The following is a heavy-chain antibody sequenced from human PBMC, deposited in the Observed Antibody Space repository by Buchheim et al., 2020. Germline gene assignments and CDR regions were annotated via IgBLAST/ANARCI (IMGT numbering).Heavy chain of an antibody. J-gene: IGHJ4*02. Sequence: EVQLLESGGGLVRPGGSLRLSCAASGFTFSDYSMNWVRQAPGKGLEWVSLIRGSRTSTYYAASVKGRFTISRDNSKKTLYLQMNSLRAEDTAVYYCAKDQEADTAMVIGPIDYWGQGTL. CDR1: GFTFSDYS. CDR2: IRGSRTST. CDR3: AKDQEADTAMVIGPIDY. D-gene: IGHD5-18*01. V-gene: IGHV3-23*01.